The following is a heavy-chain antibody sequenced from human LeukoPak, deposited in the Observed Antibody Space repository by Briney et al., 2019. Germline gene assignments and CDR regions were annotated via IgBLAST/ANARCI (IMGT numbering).Heavy chain of an antibody. D-gene: IGHD4-23*01. Sequence: GGSLRLSCAASGFTFSSYAMHWVRQAPGKGLEWVAVISYDGSNKYYADSVKGRFTIPRDNSKNTLYLQMNSLRAEDTAVYYCARGALTQNAFDYWGQGTLVTVSS. J-gene: IGHJ4*02. V-gene: IGHV3-30-3*01. CDR1: GFTFSSYA. CDR2: ISYDGSNK. CDR3: ARGALTQNAFDY.